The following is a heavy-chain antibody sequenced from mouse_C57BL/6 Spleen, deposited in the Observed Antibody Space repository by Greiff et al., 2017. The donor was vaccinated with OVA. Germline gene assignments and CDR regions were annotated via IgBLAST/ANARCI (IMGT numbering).Heavy chain of an antibody. CDR2: LDPSDRYT. Sequence: QVQLQQPGAELVKPGASVKLSCKASGYTFTSYWMQWVKQRPGPGLEWIGELDPSDRYTTYNQKFKGKATLTVDTSSSTAYMQLSSLTSEDSAVYYCARSPYYYGSSNYFDDWGQGTTLTVSS. J-gene: IGHJ2*01. D-gene: IGHD1-1*01. V-gene: IGHV1-50*01. CDR3: ARSPYYYGSSNYFDD. CDR1: GYTFTSYW.